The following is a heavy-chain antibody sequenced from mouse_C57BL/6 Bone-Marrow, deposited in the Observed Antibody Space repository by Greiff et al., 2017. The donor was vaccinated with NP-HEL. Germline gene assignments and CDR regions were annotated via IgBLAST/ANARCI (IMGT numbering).Heavy chain of an antibody. D-gene: IGHD2-4*01. Sequence: VKLQESGPELVRPGVSVKISCKGSGYTFTDYAMHWVKQSHAKSLEWIGVISTYYGDASYNQKFKDKATLTVDKSSSTAYMELARLTSEDSAVYYCEREEKIPLYYDYDGFAYWGQGTLVTVSA. V-gene: IGHV1-67*01. CDR1: GYTFTDYA. J-gene: IGHJ3*01. CDR2: ISTYYGDA. CDR3: EREEKIPLYYDYDGFAY.